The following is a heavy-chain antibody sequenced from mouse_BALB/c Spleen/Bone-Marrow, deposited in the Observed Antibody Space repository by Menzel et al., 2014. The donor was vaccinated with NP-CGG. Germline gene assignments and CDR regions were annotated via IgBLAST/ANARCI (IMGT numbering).Heavy chain of an antibody. CDR1: GYAFTNYW. Sequence: QVQLKHSGAELVRPGTSVKISCKASGYAFTNYWLGWVKQRPGHGLEWIGDIYPGSGNTYYNEKFKGKATLTADKSSSTAYMQLSSLTSEDSAVYFCAEREDYVPFAYWGQGTLVTVSA. CDR2: IYPGSGNT. V-gene: IGHV1-63*01. J-gene: IGHJ3*01. D-gene: IGHD2-4*01. CDR3: AEREDYVPFAY.